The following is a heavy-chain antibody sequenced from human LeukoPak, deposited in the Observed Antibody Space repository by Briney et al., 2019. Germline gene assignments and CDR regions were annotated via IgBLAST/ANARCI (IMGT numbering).Heavy chain of an antibody. CDR2: IYYSGNT. Sequence: SETLTLTCTVSGGSISSYFWIWNRQPPGKGLEWIGYIYYSGNTNSNPSLKSRVTISVDTSKNQFSLKLSSVTAADTAVYYCAGAREFSSSSGRAYYFDYWGQGTLVTVSS. V-gene: IGHV4-59*01. J-gene: IGHJ4*02. CDR1: GGSISSYF. D-gene: IGHD6-6*01. CDR3: AGAREFSSSSGRAYYFDY.